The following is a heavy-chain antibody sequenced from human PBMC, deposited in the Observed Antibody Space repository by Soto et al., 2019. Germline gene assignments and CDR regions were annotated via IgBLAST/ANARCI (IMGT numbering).Heavy chain of an antibody. CDR2: IWYDGSNK. D-gene: IGHD2-15*01. J-gene: IGHJ4*02. V-gene: IGHV3-33*01. CDR1: GFTFSSYG. CDR3: AREGALYCSGGSCYRTGYDY. Sequence: QVQLVESGGGVVQPGRSLRLSCAASGFTFSSYGMHWVRQAPGKGLEWVAVIWYDGSNKYYADSVKGRFTISRDNSKNTRYLQMNSLRAEDTAVYYCAREGALYCSGGSCYRTGYDYWGQGSLVTVSS.